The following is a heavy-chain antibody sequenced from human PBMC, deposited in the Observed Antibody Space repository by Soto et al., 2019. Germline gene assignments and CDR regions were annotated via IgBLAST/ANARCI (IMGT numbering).Heavy chain of an antibody. CDR3: AKGRTIFGVVPKYYFDY. J-gene: IGHJ4*02. D-gene: IGHD3-3*01. Sequence: GGSLRLSCAASGFNFENYGMHWVRQAPGKGLEWVSSISWNSGRVDFADSVKGRFTISRDNAKKSLYLQMNSLGPEDTALYYCAKGRTIFGVVPKYYFDYWGQGTLVTVSS. CDR2: ISWNSGRV. V-gene: IGHV3-9*01. CDR1: GFNFENYG.